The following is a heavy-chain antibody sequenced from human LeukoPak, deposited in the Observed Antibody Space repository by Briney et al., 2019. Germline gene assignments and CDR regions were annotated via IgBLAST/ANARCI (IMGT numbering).Heavy chain of an antibody. CDR3: ARRLVRSGSRGGYVDY. CDR1: DGSISSSSYC. J-gene: IGHJ4*02. Sequence: PSETLSLTCTVSDGSISSSSYCWGWLRQPPGKGLEWIGSIFYSGSTYYNPSLKSRVTISVDTSKNQFSLNLSSVTAADTAVYYCARRLVRSGSRGGYVDYWGQGTLVTVSS. V-gene: IGHV4-39*01. CDR2: IFYSGST. D-gene: IGHD1-26*01.